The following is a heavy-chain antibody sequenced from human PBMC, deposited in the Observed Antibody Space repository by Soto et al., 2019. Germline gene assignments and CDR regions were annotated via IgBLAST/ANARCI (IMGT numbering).Heavy chain of an antibody. CDR3: ARSTNYYYYYGMDV. J-gene: IGHJ6*02. Sequence: GGSLRLSCAASGFTFSSYGMHWVRQAPGKGLEWVAVIWYDGSNKYYAGSVKGRFTISRDNSKNTLYLQMNSLRAEDTAVYYCARSTNYYYYYGMDVWGQGSPVTVSS. CDR1: GFTFSSYG. CDR2: IWYDGSNK. V-gene: IGHV3-33*01.